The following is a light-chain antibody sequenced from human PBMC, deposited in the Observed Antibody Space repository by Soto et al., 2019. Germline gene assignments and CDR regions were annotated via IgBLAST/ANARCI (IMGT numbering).Light chain of an antibody. CDR2: GAA. J-gene: IGKJ5*01. CDR3: QQYGSSPIT. Sequence: EIVLTQSPATLSLSPVERATLSCRASQSVSSSYLAWYQQKPGQAPRLLIYGAASRAAGIPDRFSGSGSGTNFTLTIGKLEPEDFAVYYCQQYGSSPITFGQGTRLEIK. V-gene: IGKV3-20*01. CDR1: QSVSSSY.